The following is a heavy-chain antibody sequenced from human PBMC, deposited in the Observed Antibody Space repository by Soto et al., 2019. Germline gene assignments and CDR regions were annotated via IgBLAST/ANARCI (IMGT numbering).Heavy chain of an antibody. Sequence: GGSLRLSCAASGFTFSSYAMSWVRQAPGKGLEWVSAISGSGGSTYYADSVKGRFTISRDNSKNTLYLQMNSLRAEDTAVYYCAKEKVPYGSGSYSVDYWGQGTLVTVSS. CDR1: GFTFSSYA. J-gene: IGHJ4*02. CDR2: ISGSGGST. D-gene: IGHD3-10*01. CDR3: AKEKVPYGSGSYSVDY. V-gene: IGHV3-23*01.